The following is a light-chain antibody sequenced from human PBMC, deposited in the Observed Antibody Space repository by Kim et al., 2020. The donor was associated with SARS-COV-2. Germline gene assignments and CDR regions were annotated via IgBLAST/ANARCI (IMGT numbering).Light chain of an antibody. Sequence: DIQMTQSPSTLAASVGDRVTLTCRASQSVSLRLAWYQQKPGKAPKVLVFRASDLAGGVPSRFSGSGSGTDFTLTISSLQPDDFGTYYCQQYHTFPCTFGQGTKLEI. J-gene: IGKJ2*02. V-gene: IGKV1-5*03. CDR2: RAS. CDR3: QQYHTFPCT. CDR1: QSVSLR.